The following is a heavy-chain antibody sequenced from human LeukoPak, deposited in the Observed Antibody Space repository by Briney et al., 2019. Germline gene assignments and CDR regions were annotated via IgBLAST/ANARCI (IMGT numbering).Heavy chain of an antibody. D-gene: IGHD3-22*01. CDR2: IYSDGST. Sequence: PGGSLRLSCAASGFTFSSYAMSWVRQAPGKGLEWVSTIYSDGSTYYADSVKGRFTISRDNSENTLSLQMNSLKTEDAAVYYCARSFCSDSSGCLDYWGQGALITVCS. V-gene: IGHV3-66*02. J-gene: IGHJ4*02. CDR3: ARSFCSDSSGCLDY. CDR1: GFTFSSYA.